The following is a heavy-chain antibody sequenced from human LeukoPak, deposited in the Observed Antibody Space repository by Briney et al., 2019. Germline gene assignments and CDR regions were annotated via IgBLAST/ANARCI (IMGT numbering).Heavy chain of an antibody. V-gene: IGHV3-30*18. CDR3: AKDRGHCNFGFDH. D-gene: IGHD4-11*01. CDR2: ISYDGSNK. Sequence: PGRSLRLSCAASGFTFSSYGMHWVRQAPGKGLEWVAVISYDGSNKYYADSVKGRFTISRDNSKNTLYLQMNSLRVEDTAVYYCAKDRGHCNFGFDHWGQGTLVTVSS. CDR1: GFTFSSYG. J-gene: IGHJ4*02.